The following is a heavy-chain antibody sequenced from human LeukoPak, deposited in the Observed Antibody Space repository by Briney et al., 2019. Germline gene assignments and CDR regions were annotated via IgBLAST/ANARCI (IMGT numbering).Heavy chain of an antibody. V-gene: IGHV4-39*07. CDR2: IYYSGST. CDR3: ARDDDYSSGLG. D-gene: IGHD3-22*01. CDR1: GGSISSSSYY. J-gene: IGHJ4*02. Sequence: SETLSLTCTVSGGSISSSSYYWGWIRQPPGKGLEWIGSIYYSGSTNYNPSLKSRVTMSVDTSKNQFSLKLSSVTAADTAVYYCARDDDYSSGLGWGQGTLVTVSS.